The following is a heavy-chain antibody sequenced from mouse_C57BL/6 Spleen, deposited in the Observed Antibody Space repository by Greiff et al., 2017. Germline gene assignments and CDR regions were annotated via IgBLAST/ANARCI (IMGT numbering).Heavy chain of an antibody. CDR3: ASPNWDYGYFDV. J-gene: IGHJ1*03. V-gene: IGHV2-2*01. CDR1: GFSLTSYG. Sequence: QVQLQQSGPGLVPPSQSLSITCTVSGFSLTSYGVHWVRQSPGKGLEWLGVIWSGGSTDYNAAFISRLSISKDNSKSQVYLKMNSLQADDTAIYYCASPNWDYGYFDVWGTGTTVTVSS. CDR2: IWSGGST. D-gene: IGHD4-1*02.